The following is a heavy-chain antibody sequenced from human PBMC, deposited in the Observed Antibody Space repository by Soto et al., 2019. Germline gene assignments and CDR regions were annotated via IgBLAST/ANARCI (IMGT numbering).Heavy chain of an antibody. CDR1: GGSISSYY. V-gene: IGHV4-59*01. Sequence: QVQLQESGPGLVKPSETLSLTCTVSGGSISSYYWSWIRQPPGKGLEWIGYIYYSGSTNYNPSLKSRVTISVDTSKNQFSLKLSSVTAADTAVYYCARDVVYSSGWLDAFDIWGQGTMVTVSS. D-gene: IGHD6-19*01. J-gene: IGHJ3*02. CDR3: ARDVVYSSGWLDAFDI. CDR2: IYYSGST.